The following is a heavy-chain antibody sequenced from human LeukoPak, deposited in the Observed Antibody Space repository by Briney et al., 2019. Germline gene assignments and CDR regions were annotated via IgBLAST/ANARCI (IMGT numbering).Heavy chain of an antibody. Sequence: SETLSLTCDVYGGSFSGYYWSWIRQPPGKGPEWIGEINHSGSTNYNPSLKSRVTISVDTSKNQFSLKLSSVTAADTAVYYCAREGQGSSSWYYYYYMDVWGKGTTVTVSS. CDR1: GGSFSGYY. J-gene: IGHJ6*03. V-gene: IGHV4-34*01. D-gene: IGHD6-13*01. CDR3: AREGQGSSSWYYYYYMDV. CDR2: INHSGST.